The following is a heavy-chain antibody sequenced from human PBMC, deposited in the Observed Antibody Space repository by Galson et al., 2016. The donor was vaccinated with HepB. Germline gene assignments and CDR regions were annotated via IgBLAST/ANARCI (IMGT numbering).Heavy chain of an antibody. J-gene: IGHJ4*02. CDR3: ARGGGHLDY. CDR1: GFTFSSSW. V-gene: IGHV3-7*05. CDR2: INPDGSAK. D-gene: IGHD3-16*01. Sequence: SLRLSCAGSGFTFSSSWLGWVRQAPGRGLEWVASINPDGSAKYYVDSLKGRFTISRDNARTSLYLQMNSLGAEDTGVYYCARGGGHLDYWGQGTLVTVAS.